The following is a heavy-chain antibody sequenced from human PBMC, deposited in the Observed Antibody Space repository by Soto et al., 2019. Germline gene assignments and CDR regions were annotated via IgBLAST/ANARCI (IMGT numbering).Heavy chain of an antibody. CDR3: ARNRASLRLTSVTAADTALYYFARNHYDGYDIDY. CDR2: GAEHGYI. Sequence: QVQLQESGPGLVRPSETLSLSCRVSNGSLSSSRWWSWVRQSPGKGLEWIGEGAEHGYIHCIPSPGKGVESIGATAEHAYNRRSPYLTRQLPISLDWARNRASLRLTSVTAADTALYYFARNHYDGYDIDYWGQGALVTVSS. D-gene: IGHD1-1*01. J-gene: IGHJ4*02. V-gene: IGHV4-4*02. CDR1: NGSLSSSRW.